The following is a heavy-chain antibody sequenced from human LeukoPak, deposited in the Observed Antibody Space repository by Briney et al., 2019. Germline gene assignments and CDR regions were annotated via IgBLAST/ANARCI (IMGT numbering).Heavy chain of an antibody. CDR2: IYYGGST. CDR1: GGSISSYY. J-gene: IGHJ4*02. Sequence: SETLSLTCTVSGGSISSYYWSWIRQPPGKGLEWIGYIYYGGSTNYNPSLKSRVTISVDTSKNQVSLKLSSVTAADTAVYYCARVGAGLVDYWGQGTLVTVSS. CDR3: ARVGAGLVDY. V-gene: IGHV4-59*01. D-gene: IGHD1-26*01.